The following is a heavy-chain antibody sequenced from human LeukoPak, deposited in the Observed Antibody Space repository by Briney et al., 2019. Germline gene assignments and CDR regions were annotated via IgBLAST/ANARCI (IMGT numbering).Heavy chain of an antibody. CDR2: IWYDGSNK. Sequence: GGSLRLSCAASGFTFSSYGMHLVRQAPGKGLEWVAVIWYDGSNKYYADSVKGRFTISRDNSKNTLYLQMNSLRAEDTAVYYCAKDFRLLWFGELGQYYFDYWGQGTLVTVSS. J-gene: IGHJ4*02. D-gene: IGHD3-10*01. V-gene: IGHV3-33*06. CDR3: AKDFRLLWFGELGQYYFDY. CDR1: GFTFSSYG.